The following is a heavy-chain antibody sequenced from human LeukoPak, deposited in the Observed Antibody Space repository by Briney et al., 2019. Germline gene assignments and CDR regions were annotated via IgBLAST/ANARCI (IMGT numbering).Heavy chain of an antibody. V-gene: IGHV3-21*01. CDR3: ARASDSSGDLDY. CDR2: ISSSSSYI. D-gene: IGHD6-19*01. CDR1: GFTFSSYS. Sequence: GGSLRLSCAASGFTFSSYSMNWVRQAPGKGLEWVSSISSSSSYIYYADSVKGRFTISRDNAKNSLYLQMNSLRAEDTAVYYCARASDSSGDLDYWGQGTLVTVSS. J-gene: IGHJ4*02.